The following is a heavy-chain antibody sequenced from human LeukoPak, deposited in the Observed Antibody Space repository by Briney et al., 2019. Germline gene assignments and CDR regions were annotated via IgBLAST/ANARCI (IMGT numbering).Heavy chain of an antibody. CDR1: GYTFINYG. CDR3: ARTAGATGAFDI. Sequence: ASVKVSCKASGYTFINYGLTWVRQAPGQGFQWMGWISAYTGSTNYAQKFQGRVTMPTDPSTSTAYMELRSLTSSDTAVYYCARTAGATGAFDIWGQGTMVIVSS. V-gene: IGHV1-18*01. J-gene: IGHJ3*02. D-gene: IGHD1-26*01. CDR2: ISAYTGST.